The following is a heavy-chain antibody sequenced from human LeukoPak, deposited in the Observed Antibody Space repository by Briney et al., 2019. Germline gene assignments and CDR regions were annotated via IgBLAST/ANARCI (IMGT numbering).Heavy chain of an antibody. CDR1: GYTFTNYD. J-gene: IGHJ4*02. D-gene: IGHD4-23*01. CDR2: RGSNSGDT. Sequence: GASVKVSCKASGYTFTNYDINWVRQATGQGLEWMGWRGSNSGDTGYAQKFQGRVTITAVESMRTAYMELSSLRSEDTAVYYCARGWLAETTVVTPYNYWGQGTLVTVSS. CDR3: ARGWLAETTVVTPYNY. V-gene: IGHV1-8*01.